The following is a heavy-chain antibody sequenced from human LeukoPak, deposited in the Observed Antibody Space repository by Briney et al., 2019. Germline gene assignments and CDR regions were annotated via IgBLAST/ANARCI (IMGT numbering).Heavy chain of an antibody. J-gene: IGHJ6*03. D-gene: IGHD1-14*01. CDR2: IYYSGST. CDR3: ATVGGIYYYYYMDV. V-gene: IGHV4-59*01. CDR1: GGSISSYY. Sequence: PSETPSLTCTVSGGSISSYYWSWIRQPPGKGLEWIGYIYYSGSTNYNPSLKSRVTISVDTSKNQFSVKLSSVTAADTAVYYCATVGGIYYYYYMDVWGKGTTVTVSS.